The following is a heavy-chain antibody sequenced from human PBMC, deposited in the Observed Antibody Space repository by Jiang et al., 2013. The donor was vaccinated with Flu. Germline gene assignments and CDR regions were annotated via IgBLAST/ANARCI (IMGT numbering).Heavy chain of an antibody. V-gene: IGHV3-30*01. CDR3: ARDQGRDAFDI. D-gene: IGHD3-10*01. Sequence: RDNSKNTLYLQMNSLRAEDTAVYYCARDQGRDAFDIWGQGTMVTVSS. J-gene: IGHJ3*02.